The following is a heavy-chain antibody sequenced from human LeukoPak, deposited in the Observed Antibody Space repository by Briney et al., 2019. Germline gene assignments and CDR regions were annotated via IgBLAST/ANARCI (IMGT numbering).Heavy chain of an antibody. D-gene: IGHD6-19*01. CDR3: ARGTYISGWYPDYFDS. CDR2: IKQDGSDK. Sequence: GGSLRLSCAASGFTFSTYWMSWVRQAPGKGLEWVANIKQDGSDKYYVDSVKGRFTISRDNAKNSLYLQMNSLRVEDTSVYYCARGTYISGWYPDYFDSWGQGTLVAVSS. V-gene: IGHV3-7*01. CDR1: GFTFSTYW. J-gene: IGHJ4*02.